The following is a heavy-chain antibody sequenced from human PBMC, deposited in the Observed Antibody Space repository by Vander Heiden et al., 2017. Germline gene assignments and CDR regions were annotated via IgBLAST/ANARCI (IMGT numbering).Heavy chain of an antibody. CDR1: AFTFSSYG. Sequence: QVHLVESGGGVVQPGRSLRLSCAASAFTFSSYGMNWVRQAPGKGLEWLAIIWNDGSDQRYADFVKGRFTISRDNSKNTLYLQMNSLRDEDTATYYCARGCGVACYYIDSWGQGTLVTVSS. CDR3: ARGCGVACYYIDS. D-gene: IGHD2-21*01. CDR2: IWNDGSDQ. J-gene: IGHJ4*02. V-gene: IGHV3-33*01.